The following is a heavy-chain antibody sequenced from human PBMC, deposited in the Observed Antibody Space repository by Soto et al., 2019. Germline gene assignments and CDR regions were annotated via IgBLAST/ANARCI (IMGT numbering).Heavy chain of an antibody. CDR1: GFIFSSYA. D-gene: IGHD3-10*01. CDR3: AKWSGSGSFYNTPFAS. V-gene: IGHV3-30*18. J-gene: IGHJ4*02. CDR2: ISYDGTNK. Sequence: QVQLMESGGGVVQPGRSLRLSCAASGFIFSSYAMHWVRQSPGKGLEWVAVISYDGTNKYYADSVKGRFTISRDKSKNTLYLQMHTLRIEDTAVYHCAKWSGSGSFYNTPFASWGQGTLVSVSS.